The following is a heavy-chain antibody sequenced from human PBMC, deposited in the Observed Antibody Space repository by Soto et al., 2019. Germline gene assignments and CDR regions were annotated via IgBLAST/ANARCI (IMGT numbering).Heavy chain of an antibody. Sequence: QVQLVQSGAEVKKPGASVKVSCKASGYTFSSYAISWVRQAPGQGLEWMGWISAYNGNTKYAQKLQCRVTMTTDTSRSTAYMEVRSLRSDDTAVYYCARDGPPADYWGQGTLVTVSS. V-gene: IGHV1-18*01. J-gene: IGHJ4*02. CDR2: ISAYNGNT. CDR3: ARDGPPADY. CDR1: GYTFSSYA.